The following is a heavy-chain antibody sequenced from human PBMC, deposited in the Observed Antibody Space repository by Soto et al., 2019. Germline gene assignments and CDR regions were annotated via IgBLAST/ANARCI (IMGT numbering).Heavy chain of an antibody. D-gene: IGHD2-2*02. V-gene: IGHV3-74*01. Sequence: EVQLVESGGGLVQPGGSLRLSCAASGFTFSSYWMHWVRQAPGTGLVWVSRINSDGSSTSYADSVKGRFTISRDNAKNTLYLQMNSLRAEDTAVYYCAREEDCSSTSCYIYYYYGMDVWGQGTTVTVSS. CDR2: INSDGSST. J-gene: IGHJ6*02. CDR3: AREEDCSSTSCYIYYYYGMDV. CDR1: GFTFSSYW.